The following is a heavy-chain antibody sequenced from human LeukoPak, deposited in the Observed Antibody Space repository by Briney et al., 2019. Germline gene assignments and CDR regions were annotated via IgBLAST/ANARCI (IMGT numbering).Heavy chain of an antibody. J-gene: IGHJ4*02. CDR3: ATPSMVRGVIYHFDY. CDR2: FDPEDGET. CDR1: GYTLTELS. V-gene: IGHV1-24*01. D-gene: IGHD3-10*01. Sequence: ASVKVSCKVSGYTLTELSMRWVRQAPGKGLEWMGGFDPEDGETIYAQKFQGRVTMTEDTSTDTAYMELSSLRSEDTAVYYCATPSMVRGVIYHFDYWGQGTLVTVSS.